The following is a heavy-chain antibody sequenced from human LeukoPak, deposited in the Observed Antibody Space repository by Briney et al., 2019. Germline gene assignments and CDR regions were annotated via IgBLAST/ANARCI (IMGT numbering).Heavy chain of an antibody. V-gene: IGHV3-21*06. J-gene: IGHJ3*02. CDR3: ARDRGLAIRAYDI. D-gene: IGHD3-9*01. Sequence: GGSLRLSCVAPGFTFSTYNMNWVRQAPGKGLDWVSFIDAGGNYIRYADAVKGRFTISRDNAHNSLFLEVNSLRVEDTAVYYCARDRGLAIRAYDIWGQGTMVTVSS. CDR2: IDAGGNYI. CDR1: GFTFSTYN.